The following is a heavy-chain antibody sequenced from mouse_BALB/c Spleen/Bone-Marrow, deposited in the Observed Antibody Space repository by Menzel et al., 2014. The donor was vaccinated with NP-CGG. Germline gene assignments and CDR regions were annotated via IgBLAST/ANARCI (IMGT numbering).Heavy chain of an antibody. V-gene: IGHV14-3*02. CDR1: GFNIKDTY. Sequence: VQLQQSGAELVKPGASVKLSCTASGFNIKDTYMHWVKQRPEQGLEWIGRIDPANGNTKYDPKLQGKATITADTSSNTAYLQLSSLTSEDTAVYYCAYGSSYDYFDDWGQGTTLTVSS. CDR2: IDPANGNT. CDR3: AYGSSYDYFDD. D-gene: IGHD1-1*01. J-gene: IGHJ2*01.